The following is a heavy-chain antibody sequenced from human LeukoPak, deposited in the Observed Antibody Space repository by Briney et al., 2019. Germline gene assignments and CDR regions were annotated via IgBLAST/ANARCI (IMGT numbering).Heavy chain of an antibody. CDR1: GGSISSGGYS. J-gene: IGHJ5*02. CDR3: ARGTVTTWGGFDP. D-gene: IGHD4-11*01. V-gene: IGHV4-30-2*01. CDR2: IYHSGST. Sequence: PSETLSLTCAVPGGSISSGGYSWSWILQPPGKGLEWLGYIYHSGSTYYNPSLKSRVTISVDRSKNQFSVKLSSVTAADTAVYYCARGTVTTWGGFDPWGQGTLVTVSS.